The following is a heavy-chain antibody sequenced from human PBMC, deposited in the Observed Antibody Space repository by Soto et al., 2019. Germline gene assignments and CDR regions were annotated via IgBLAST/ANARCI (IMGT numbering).Heavy chain of an antibody. CDR2: IFYSGST. V-gene: IGHV4-39*01. CDR3: ARLFDGMDV. Sequence: SETLSLTCTVSGGSISSSIYYWGWIRQPPGKGLEWIGSIFYSGSTYYNPSLKSRVTISVDTSKNQFSLKLSSVTATDTAVFYCARLFDGMDVWGRGTAVTV. CDR1: GGSISSSIYY. J-gene: IGHJ6*02.